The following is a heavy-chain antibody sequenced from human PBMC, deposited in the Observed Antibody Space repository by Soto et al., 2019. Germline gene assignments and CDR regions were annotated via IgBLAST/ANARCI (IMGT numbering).Heavy chain of an antibody. CDR2: ISYDGSNK. CDR1: GFTFSSYG. CDR3: AKDVVVGATTGLGDYYYYYGMDV. V-gene: IGHV3-30*18. J-gene: IGHJ6*02. D-gene: IGHD1-26*01. Sequence: PGGSLRLSCAASGFTFSSYGMHWVRQAPGKGLEWVAVISYDGSNKYYADSAKGRFTISRDNSKNTLYLQMNSLRAEDTAVYYCAKDVVVGATTGLGDYYYYYGMDVWRQGTTVTVSS.